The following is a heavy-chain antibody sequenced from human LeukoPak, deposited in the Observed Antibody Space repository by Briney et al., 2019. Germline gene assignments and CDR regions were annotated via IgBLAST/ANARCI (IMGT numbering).Heavy chain of an antibody. J-gene: IGHJ4*02. V-gene: IGHV3-7*01. Sequence: PGGSLRLSCAASRFTFTSYWMHWVRQAPGKGLEWVANIKQDGSEKYYVDSVKGRFTISRDNAKNSLYLQMNSLRAEDTAVYYCARKLDDWGQGTLVTVSS. CDR1: RFTFTSYW. CDR2: IKQDGSEK. CDR3: ARKLDD.